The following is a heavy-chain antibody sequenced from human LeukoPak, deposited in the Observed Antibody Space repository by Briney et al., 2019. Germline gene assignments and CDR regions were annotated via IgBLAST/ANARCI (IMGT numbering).Heavy chain of an antibody. D-gene: IGHD3-10*01. CDR3: AKHDYGSGSYYNPFDY. J-gene: IGHJ4*02. CDR1: GFTFSSYG. Sequence: PGGSLRLSCAASGFTFSSYGMSWVRQAPGKGLEWVSAISGSGGSTYYADSVKGRFTISRDNSKNTLYLQMNSLRAEDTAVYYCAKHDYGSGSYYNPFDYWGQGTLVTVSS. V-gene: IGHV3-23*01. CDR2: ISGSGGST.